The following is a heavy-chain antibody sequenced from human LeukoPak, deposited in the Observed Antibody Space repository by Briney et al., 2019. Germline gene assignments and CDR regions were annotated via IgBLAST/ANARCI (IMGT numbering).Heavy chain of an antibody. CDR3: ARPAYYDFWSGYYPQGYYYYGMDV. J-gene: IGHJ6*02. D-gene: IGHD3-3*01. CDR2: ISAYNGNT. V-gene: IGHV1-18*01. CDR1: GYTFTSYG. Sequence: GASVKVSCKASGYTFTSYGISWVRQAPGQGLEWMGWISAYNGNTSYAQKLQGRVTMTTDTSTSTAYMELRSLRSDDTAVYYCARPAYYDFWSGYYPQGYYYYGMDVWGQGTTVTVSS.